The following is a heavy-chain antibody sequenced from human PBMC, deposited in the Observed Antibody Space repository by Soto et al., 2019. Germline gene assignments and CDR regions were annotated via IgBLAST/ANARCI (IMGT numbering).Heavy chain of an antibody. CDR1: GFTFSSYA. Sequence: EVQLLESGGGLVQPGGSLRLSCAASGFTFSSYAMSWVRQAPGKGLEWVSAISGSGGSTYYADSVKGRFTISRDNSKNTLDLQMNSLRAEDTAVYYCAIAAAGSYYYYGMDVWGQGTKVTVSS. D-gene: IGHD6-13*01. CDR3: AIAAAGSYYYYGMDV. J-gene: IGHJ6*02. CDR2: ISGSGGST. V-gene: IGHV3-23*01.